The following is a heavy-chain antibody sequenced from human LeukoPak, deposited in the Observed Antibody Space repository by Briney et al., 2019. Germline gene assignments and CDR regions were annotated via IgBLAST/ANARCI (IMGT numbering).Heavy chain of an antibody. CDR1: GYSFPSYW. J-gene: IGHJ5*02. V-gene: IGHV5-51*01. CDR2: IYPGDSDT. CDR3: ARLSYCSGGSCYSRGWFDP. D-gene: IGHD2-15*01. Sequence: GQPLNIPCPASGYSFPSYWIGRVRQMTAYGLEWMGIIYPGDSDTRYTPSFQGHVTISADKSISTVYLQWSSLKASDTAMYYCARLSYCSGGSCYSRGWFDPCGQGTLVTVSS.